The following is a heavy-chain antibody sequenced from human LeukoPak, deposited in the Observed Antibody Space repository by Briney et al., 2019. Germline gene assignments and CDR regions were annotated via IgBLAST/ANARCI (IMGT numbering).Heavy chain of an antibody. D-gene: IGHD1-14*01. Sequence: SETLSLTCAVYGGSFSGYYWSWIRQPPGKGLEWIGEINHSGSTNYNPSLKSRVTISVDTSKNQFSLKLSSVTAADTAVYYCARHLLRTSTSFDYWGQGNLVTVSS. CDR2: INHSGST. V-gene: IGHV4-34*01. J-gene: IGHJ4*02. CDR1: GGSFSGYY. CDR3: ARHLLRTSTSFDY.